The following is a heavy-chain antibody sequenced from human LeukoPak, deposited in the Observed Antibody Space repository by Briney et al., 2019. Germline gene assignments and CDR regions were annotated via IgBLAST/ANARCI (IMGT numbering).Heavy chain of an antibody. Sequence: GGSLRLSCAASGFSFSGYGMNWIRQAPGKGLEWVSYIYSSSTTIYYADSVKGRFTISRDNAKNSLYLQMNSLRAEDTAVYYCARAAGTTYPSNWFDSWGQGTLVTVSS. CDR3: ARAAGTTYPSNWFDS. CDR1: GFSFSGYG. CDR2: IYSSSTTI. V-gene: IGHV3-48*04. D-gene: IGHD1-1*01. J-gene: IGHJ5*01.